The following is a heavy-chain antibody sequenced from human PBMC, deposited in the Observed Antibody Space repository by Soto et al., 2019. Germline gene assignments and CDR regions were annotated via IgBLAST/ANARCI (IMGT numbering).Heavy chain of an antibody. V-gene: IGHV6-1*01. CDR1: GDSVSSNSAA. CDR2: TYYRSKWYN. CDR3: SRENWNDVDLDGFDI. D-gene: IGHD1-1*01. Sequence: SQTLSLTCAISGDSVSSNSAAWNWIRQSPSRGLEWLGRTYYRSKWYNDYAVPVKSRITINPDTSKNQFSLQLNSVTPEDTSVYYFSRENWNDVDLDGFDIWGQGTMVTVSS. J-gene: IGHJ3*02.